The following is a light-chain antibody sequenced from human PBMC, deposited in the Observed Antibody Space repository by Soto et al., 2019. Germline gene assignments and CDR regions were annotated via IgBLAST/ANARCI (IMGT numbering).Light chain of an antibody. CDR3: QQYGSSPRT. J-gene: IGKJ1*01. CDR2: GAS. V-gene: IGKV3-20*01. Sequence: EIVLTQSPGTLSLSPGERATLSCRASQSVRSNYLAWYQQKPGQAPRLLIYGASSRATGIPDRFSGSGSGTDFTLIISRLEPEDFAVYYCQQYGSSPRTFGQGTKVEIK. CDR1: QSVRSNY.